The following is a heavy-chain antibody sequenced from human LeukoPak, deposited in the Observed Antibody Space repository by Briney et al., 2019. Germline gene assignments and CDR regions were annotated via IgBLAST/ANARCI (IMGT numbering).Heavy chain of an antibody. CDR1: GFTFSDYH. CDR2: ISTTSTTM. D-gene: IGHD6-13*01. V-gene: IGHV3-48*01. Sequence: GGSLRLSCAASGFTFSDYHINWVRQAPGKGLEWLSYISTTSTTMYYADSVKGRFAISRDNAKNSLYLQMNSLRAEDTALYYCAREGYSSSWPVDYWGQGTLVTVSS. J-gene: IGHJ4*02. CDR3: AREGYSSSWPVDY.